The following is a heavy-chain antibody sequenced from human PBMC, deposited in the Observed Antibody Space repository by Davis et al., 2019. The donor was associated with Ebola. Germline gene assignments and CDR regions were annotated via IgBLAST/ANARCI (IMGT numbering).Heavy chain of an antibody. CDR3: ARDPTNYGSENYFARNHFDP. J-gene: IGHJ5*02. Sequence: GESLKISCAASGFIFSSYGIHWVRQAPGKGLEWVAFIWYDGTNKYYADSVKGRFAISRENSKNTLYLQMDSLRAEDTAVYYCARDPTNYGSENYFARNHFDPWGQGTLVTVSS. CDR1: GFIFSSYG. V-gene: IGHV3-30*02. D-gene: IGHD3-10*01. CDR2: IWYDGTNK.